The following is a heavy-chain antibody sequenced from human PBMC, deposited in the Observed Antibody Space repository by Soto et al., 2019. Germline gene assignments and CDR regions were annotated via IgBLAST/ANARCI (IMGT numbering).Heavy chain of an antibody. Sequence: GGSLRLSCAASGFTFSSYSMNWVRQAPGKGLEWVSSISSSSSYIYYADSVKGRFTISRDNAKNSLYLQMNSLRAEDTAVYYCARDPDLDELGEDYYYGMDVWGQGT. CDR1: GFTFSSYS. D-gene: IGHD3-16*01. CDR2: ISSSSSYI. CDR3: ARDPDLDELGEDYYYGMDV. J-gene: IGHJ6*02. V-gene: IGHV3-21*01.